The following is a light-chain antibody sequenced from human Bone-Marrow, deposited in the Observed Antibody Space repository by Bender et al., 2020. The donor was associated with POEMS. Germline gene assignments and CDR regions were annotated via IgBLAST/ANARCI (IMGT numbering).Light chain of an antibody. CDR2: EGS. CDR3: SSYTAGSKV. Sequence: QSALTQPPSASGSPGQSVAISCTGTSSDVGGYDYVSWYQQHPGKAPKLVIYEGSKRPSGVSDRFSGSKSGNTASLTISGLQAEDEADYYCSSYTAGSKVFGTGTKVTVV. V-gene: IGLV2-8*01. CDR1: SSDVGGYDY. J-gene: IGLJ1*01.